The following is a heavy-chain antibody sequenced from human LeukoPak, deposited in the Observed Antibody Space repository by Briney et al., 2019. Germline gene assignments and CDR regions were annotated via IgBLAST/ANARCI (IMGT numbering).Heavy chain of an antibody. CDR2: IWYDGSKE. D-gene: IGHD6-13*01. CDR1: GFTFSNYG. V-gene: IGHV3-33*01. Sequence: PGGSLRLSCAASGFTFSNYGMHWVRQAPGKGLEWVAVIWYDGSKEYYADSVKGRFTISRDNSKNTLYLQMNSLRAEDTAVYYCARVKEQLVWYFDNWGQGTLVTVSS. J-gene: IGHJ4*02. CDR3: ARVKEQLVWYFDN.